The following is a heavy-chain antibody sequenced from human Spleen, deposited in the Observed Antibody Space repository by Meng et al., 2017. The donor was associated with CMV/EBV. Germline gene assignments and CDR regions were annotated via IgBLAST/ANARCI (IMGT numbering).Heavy chain of an antibody. J-gene: IGHJ3*02. CDR3: ARDYCSSTTCYRGTGAFDI. V-gene: IGHV3-30*04. Sequence: GGSLRLSCAASGFTFSSYAMHWVRQAPGKGLEWVTVISFDGSNKYYADSVKGRFTTSRDDSKNTLYLQMNSLRAEDTAVYYCARDYCSSTTCYRGTGAFDIWGQGTMVTVSS. CDR1: GFTFSSYA. D-gene: IGHD2-2*02. CDR2: ISFDGSNK.